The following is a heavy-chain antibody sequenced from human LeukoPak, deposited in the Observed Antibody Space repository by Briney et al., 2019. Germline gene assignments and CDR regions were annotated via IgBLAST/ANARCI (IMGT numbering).Heavy chain of an antibody. Sequence: PGGSLRLSCAGSRFSVSTNYMTWVRQPPGKGLEWIGSMSYSGNTDYNPSLKSRVTISVDTSKTHFSLKLTSVTAADTAVYYCALIYSGGFDFWGQGTMVTVSS. V-gene: IGHV4-39*07. CDR1: RFSVSTNY. J-gene: IGHJ3*01. CDR3: ALIYSGGFDF. CDR2: MSYSGNT. D-gene: IGHD2-8*02.